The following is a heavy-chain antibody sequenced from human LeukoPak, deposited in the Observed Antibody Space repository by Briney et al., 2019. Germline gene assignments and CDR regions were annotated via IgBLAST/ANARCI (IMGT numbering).Heavy chain of an antibody. CDR2: IKQDGSEK. D-gene: IGHD3-3*01. J-gene: IGHJ6*03. V-gene: IGHV3-7*01. Sequence: GGSLRLSCVASGFTFSSYWMSWVRQAPGKGLEWVANIKQDGSEKYYADSVKGRFTISRDNAKNSLYLQMNSLRAEDTAVYYCARDGGITIFGVVITYMDVWGKGTTVTVSS. CDR1: GFTFSSYW. CDR3: ARDGGITIFGVVITYMDV.